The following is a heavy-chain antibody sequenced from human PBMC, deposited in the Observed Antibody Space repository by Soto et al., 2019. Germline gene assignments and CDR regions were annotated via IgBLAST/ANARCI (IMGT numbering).Heavy chain of an antibody. CDR2: ISGSGGST. V-gene: IGHV3-23*01. Sequence: HPGGSLRLSCAASGFTFSSYAMSWVRQAPGKGLEWVSAISGSGGSTYYADSVKGRFSISRDNSKSTLYLQLNSLRAEDTAVYYCARDKRDTYGDYVDYWGQGTLVTVSS. CDR1: GFTFSSYA. J-gene: IGHJ4*02. CDR3: ARDKRDTYGDYVDY. D-gene: IGHD4-17*01.